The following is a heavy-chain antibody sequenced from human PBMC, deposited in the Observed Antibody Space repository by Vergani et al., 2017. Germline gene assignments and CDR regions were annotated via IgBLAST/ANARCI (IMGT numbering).Heavy chain of an antibody. CDR3: ARDRRRRGIDY. D-gene: IGHD3-16*01. Sequence: EVQLVESGGGLVQPGGSLRLSCAASGFTFSSYSMNWVRQAPGKGLEWVSVIYSGGSTYYADSVKGRFTISRDNSKNTLYLQMNSLRAEDTAVYYCARDRRRRGIDYWGQGTLVTVSS. J-gene: IGHJ4*02. V-gene: IGHV3-66*01. CDR1: GFTFSSYS. CDR2: IYSGGST.